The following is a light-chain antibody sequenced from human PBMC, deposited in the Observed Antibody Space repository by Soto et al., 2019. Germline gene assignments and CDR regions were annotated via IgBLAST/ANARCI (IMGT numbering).Light chain of an antibody. CDR1: NLYSKS. Sequence: SYELTQPPSVSVAPGQTANIACGGTNLYSKSVHWYQQKPGQAPVLVVYDDSRRPSGIPERFSGSNSGNTATLTISRVEAGDEADYYCQVWDTTTDHVVFGGGTKLTVL. CDR2: DDS. V-gene: IGLV3-21*02. J-gene: IGLJ2*01. CDR3: QVWDTTTDHVV.